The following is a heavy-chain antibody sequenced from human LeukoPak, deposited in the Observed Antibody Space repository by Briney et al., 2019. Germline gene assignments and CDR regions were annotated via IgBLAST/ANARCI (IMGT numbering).Heavy chain of an antibody. CDR2: INPSGGST. CDR1: GYTFTSYY. CDR3: ARDRNLYYSDSRDSFDY. V-gene: IGHV1-46*01. D-gene: IGHD3-22*01. Sequence: ASVKVSCKASGYTFTSYYMHWVRQAPGQGLEWMGIINPSGGSTTYAQKFQGRVTMTRDTSTSTVYMELSSLRSEDTAVYYCARDRNLYYSDSRDSFDYWGQGTLVTVSS. J-gene: IGHJ4*02.